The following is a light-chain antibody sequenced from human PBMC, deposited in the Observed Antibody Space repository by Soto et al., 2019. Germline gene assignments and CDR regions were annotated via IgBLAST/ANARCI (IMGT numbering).Light chain of an antibody. CDR2: DAS. J-gene: IGKJ1*01. V-gene: IGKV3-11*01. Sequence: DIVMTQSPATLSVSPGERATLSCRASQSVSSNLAWYQQKPGQAPRLLISDASNRATGIPARFSGSGSGTDFTLTISSLEPEDFGVYYCQQRSNWPPEWTFGQGTKVDIK. CDR1: QSVSSN. CDR3: QQRSNWPPEWT.